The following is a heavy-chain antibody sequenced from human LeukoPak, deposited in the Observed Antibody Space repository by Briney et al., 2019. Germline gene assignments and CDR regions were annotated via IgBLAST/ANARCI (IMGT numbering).Heavy chain of an antibody. CDR1: GYTLTSYY. Sequence: ASEKVSCKASGYTLTSYYMHWVRQAPGQGLEWMGIINPSGGSTSYAQKFQGRVTMTRDMSTSTVYMELSSLRSEDTAVYYCAGDPGQGTTVVTPYNWFDPWGQGTLVTVSS. CDR3: AGDPGQGTTVVTPYNWFDP. D-gene: IGHD4-23*01. CDR2: INPSGGST. V-gene: IGHV1-46*01. J-gene: IGHJ5*02.